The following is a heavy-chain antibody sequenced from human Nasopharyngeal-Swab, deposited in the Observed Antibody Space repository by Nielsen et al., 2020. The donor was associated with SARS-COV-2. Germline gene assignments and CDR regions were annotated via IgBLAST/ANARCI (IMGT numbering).Heavy chain of an antibody. V-gene: IGHV1-58*01. D-gene: IGHD1/OR15-1a*01. CDR2: IVVGSGYT. Sequence: SVKVSCKASGFTFTSSAVQWVRQPRGQRLEWIGWIVVGSGYTNYAQKFQERVTITRDMSTSTAYMEVSSLRSEDTAVYFCAADLQTTMAHWYFDLWGRGTLVTVSS. J-gene: IGHJ2*01. CDR3: AADLQTTMAHWYFDL. CDR1: GFTFTSSA.